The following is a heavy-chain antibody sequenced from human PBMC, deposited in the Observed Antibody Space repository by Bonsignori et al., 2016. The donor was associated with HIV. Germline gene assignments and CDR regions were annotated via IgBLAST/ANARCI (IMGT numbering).Heavy chain of an antibody. CDR1: GFTFDDYA. Sequence: SLKISCAASGFTFDDYAMHWVRQAPGKGLEWVSGISWNSGSIGYADSVKGRFTISRDNAKNSLYLQMNSLRAEDTALYYCAKVGIAVALSYYFDYWGQGTLVTVSS. CDR2: ISWNSGSI. D-gene: IGHD6-19*01. J-gene: IGHJ4*02. V-gene: IGHV3-9*01. CDR3: AKVGIAVALSYYFDY.